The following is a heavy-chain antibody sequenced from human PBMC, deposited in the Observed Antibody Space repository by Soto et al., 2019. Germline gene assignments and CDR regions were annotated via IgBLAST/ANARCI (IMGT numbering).Heavy chain of an antibody. CDR2: ISYDGSNK. CDR1: GFTFSSYA. CDR3: ASLLGPYDSSGYYSFRGYFDL. J-gene: IGHJ2*01. Sequence: QVQLVESGGGVVQPGRSLRLSCAASGFTFSSYAMHWVRQAPGKGLEWVAVISYDGSNKYYADSVKGRFTISRDNSKNTLYLHMNSLRAEDTAVHYCASLLGPYDSSGYYSFRGYFDLWGRGTLVTVSS. V-gene: IGHV3-30-3*01. D-gene: IGHD3-22*01.